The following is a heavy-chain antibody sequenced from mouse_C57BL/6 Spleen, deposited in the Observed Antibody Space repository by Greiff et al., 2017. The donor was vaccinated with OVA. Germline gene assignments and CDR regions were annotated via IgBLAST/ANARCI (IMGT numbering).Heavy chain of an antibody. D-gene: IGHD1-1*01. CDR3: ARSAQYYGSSYDYAMDY. V-gene: IGHV1-59*01. CDR2: IDPSDSYT. Sequence: VQLQQPGAELVRPGTSVKLSCKASGYTFTSSWMHWVKQRPGQGLEWIGVIDPSDSYTNYNQKFKGKATLTVDTSSSTAYMQLSSLTSEDSAVYYCARSAQYYGSSYDYAMDYWGQGTSVTVSS. CDR1: GYTFTSSW. J-gene: IGHJ4*01.